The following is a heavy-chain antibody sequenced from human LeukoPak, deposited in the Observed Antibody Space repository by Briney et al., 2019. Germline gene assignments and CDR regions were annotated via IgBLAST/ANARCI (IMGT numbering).Heavy chain of an antibody. CDR2: INHSGST. D-gene: IGHD6-19*01. CDR1: DSSINTPNYY. CDR3: ARRIGWYSYWFDP. Sequence: SETLSLTCTVSDSSINTPNYYWSWIRQPPGKGLEWIGEINHSGSTNYNPSLKSRVTISVDTSKNQFSLKLSSVTAADTAVYYCARRIGWYSYWFDPWGQGTLVTVSS. J-gene: IGHJ5*02. V-gene: IGHV4-39*07.